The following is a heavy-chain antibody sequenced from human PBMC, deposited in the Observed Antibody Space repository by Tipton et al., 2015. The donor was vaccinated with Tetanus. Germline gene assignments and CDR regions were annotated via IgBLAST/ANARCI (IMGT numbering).Heavy chain of an antibody. CDR2: IYYSGST. CDR3: ARYYDSSGYYRRRYTSSFDY. D-gene: IGHD3-22*01. CDR1: GGSISSGGYY. V-gene: IGHV4-31*03. Sequence: TLSLTCTVSGGSISSGGYYWSWIRQHPGKGLEWIGYIYYSGSTYYNPSLKSRVTISVDTSKNQFSLKLSSVTAADTAVYYCARYYDSSGYYRRRYTSSFDYWGQGTLVTVSS. J-gene: IGHJ4*02.